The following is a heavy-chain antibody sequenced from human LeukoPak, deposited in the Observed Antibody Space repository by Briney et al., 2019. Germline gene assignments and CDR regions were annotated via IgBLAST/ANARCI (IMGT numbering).Heavy chain of an antibody. Sequence: AAVKVSCKVSGDTVRDCYIHWVRQGPGQDLENAGWITPKSGDTYSPQRFQGSVTMTRDASISTAHMELSSLRSDDTAVYFCARVRLADERAWAYWGQGTLATVSS. CDR1: GDTVRDCY. CDR3: ARVRLADERAWAY. V-gene: IGHV1-2*02. J-gene: IGHJ4*02. D-gene: IGHD3-3*02. CDR2: ITPKSGDT.